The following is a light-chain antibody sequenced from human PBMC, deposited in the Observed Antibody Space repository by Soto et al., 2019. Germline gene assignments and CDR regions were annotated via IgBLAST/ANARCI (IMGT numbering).Light chain of an antibody. CDR2: EVS. V-gene: IGLV2-18*02. Sequence: PVLTQPPSVSGSPGQSVTISCTGTSSDVGSYNRVSWYQQPPGTAPKLMIYEVSNRPSGVPDRFSGTKSGNTASLTISGLQAEDEADYYCSSYTSSSIWLFGGGTKLTVL. J-gene: IGLJ2*01. CDR1: SSDVGSYNR. CDR3: SSYTSSSIWL.